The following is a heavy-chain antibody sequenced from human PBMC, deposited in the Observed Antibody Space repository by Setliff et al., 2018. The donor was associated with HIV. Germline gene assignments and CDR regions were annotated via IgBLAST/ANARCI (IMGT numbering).Heavy chain of an antibody. CDR1: GGSISSGSYY. J-gene: IGHJ3*02. Sequence: SETLSLTCTVSGGSISSGSYYWSWIRQPAGKGLEWIGRIYTSGSTNYNPSLKSRVTISVDTSKNQFSLKLSSVTAADTAVYYCARGPRYYDSSGYRAGAFDIWGQGTMVTVSS. D-gene: IGHD3-22*01. CDR3: ARGPRYYDSSGYRAGAFDI. CDR2: IYTSGST. V-gene: IGHV4-61*02.